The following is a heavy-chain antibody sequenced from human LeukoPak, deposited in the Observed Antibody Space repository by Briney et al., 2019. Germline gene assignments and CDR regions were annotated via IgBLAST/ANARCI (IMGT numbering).Heavy chain of an antibody. CDR3: ARGPDIVADSDY. J-gene: IGHJ4*02. V-gene: IGHV1-18*01. Sequence: ASVKVSCKASGYTFTSYGISWVRQAPGQGLEWMGWISAYNGNTNHAQKLQGRVTMTTDTSTSTAYMELRRLRSDATAVYCCARGPDIVADSDYWGQGTLVTVSS. CDR2: ISAYNGNT. CDR1: GYTFTSYG. D-gene: IGHD5-12*01.